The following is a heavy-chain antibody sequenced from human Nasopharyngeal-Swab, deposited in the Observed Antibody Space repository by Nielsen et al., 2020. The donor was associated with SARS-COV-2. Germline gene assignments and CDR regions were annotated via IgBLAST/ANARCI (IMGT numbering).Heavy chain of an antibody. V-gene: IGHV4-34*01. CDR1: GGSFSGHY. CDR3: ARGLSGVVPAPILGLGPYYYYYYYMDV. D-gene: IGHD2-2*01. Sequence: SETLSLTCAVYGGSFSGHYWTWIRQPPGKGLEWIGEISHTGSPNYNPSLRGRVTLSVDTSMNQFSLELTSVTAADTAVYYCARGLSGVVPAPILGLGPYYYYYYYMDVWGKGTTVTVSS. CDR2: ISHTGSP. J-gene: IGHJ6*03.